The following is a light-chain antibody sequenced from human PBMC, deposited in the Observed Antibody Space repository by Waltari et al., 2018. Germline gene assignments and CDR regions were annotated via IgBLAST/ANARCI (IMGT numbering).Light chain of an antibody. J-gene: IGKJ5*01. CDR3: QQYNVWPPIT. CDR1: QSIQDN. V-gene: IGKV3-15*01. CDR2: GAS. Sequence: EIVMTQSPATLSVSPGDRATLSCRASQSIQDNVAWYQQKPGQAPRLLIYGASTRATAIPARFRGSGSGTEFTLSISSLQTEDFGVYYCQQYNVWPPITFGQGTRLEIK.